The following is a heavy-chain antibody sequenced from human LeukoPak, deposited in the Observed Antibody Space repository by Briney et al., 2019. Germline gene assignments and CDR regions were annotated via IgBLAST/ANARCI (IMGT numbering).Heavy chain of an antibody. CDR2: IYYSGST. CDR3: ASAPGDRVDY. Sequence: SETLSLTCTVSGGSISSSSYYWGWIRQPPGKGLEWIGSIYYSGSTYYNPSLKSRVTISVDTSKNQFSLKLSSVTAADTAVYYCASAPGDRVDYWGQGTLVTVSS. V-gene: IGHV4-39*01. D-gene: IGHD7-27*01. J-gene: IGHJ4*02. CDR1: GGSISSSSYY.